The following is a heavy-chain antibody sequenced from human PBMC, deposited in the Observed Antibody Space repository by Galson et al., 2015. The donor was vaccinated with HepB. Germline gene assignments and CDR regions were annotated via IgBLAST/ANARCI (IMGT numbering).Heavy chain of an antibody. CDR3: TRGHYYHSSGIYYFDY. Sequence: AISGDSVSSNIAAWNWIRQSPSRGLEWLGRTYYRSKWSCDYAVSVKGRITIDPDTSKNQFSLQPNSVTPEDTAVYYCTRGHYYHSSGIYYFDYWSQGTLVPISS. D-gene: IGHD3-22*01. CDR1: GDSVSSNIAA. CDR2: TYYRSKWSC. J-gene: IGHJ4*02. V-gene: IGHV6-1*01.